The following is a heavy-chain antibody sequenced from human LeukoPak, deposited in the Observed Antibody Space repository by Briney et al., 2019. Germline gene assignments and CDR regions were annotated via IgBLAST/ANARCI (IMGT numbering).Heavy chain of an antibody. CDR3: ARVGYYYDSSGYRTDNWFDP. J-gene: IGHJ5*02. CDR2: IYHSGST. CDR1: GGSISSGGYS. Sequence: SETLSLTCAVSGGSISSGGYSWSWIRQPPGKGLEWIGYIYHSGSTYYNPSLRSRVTISVDRSKNQFSLKLSSVTAADTAVYYCARVGYYYDSSGYRTDNWFDPWGQGTLVTVSS. D-gene: IGHD3-22*01. V-gene: IGHV4-30-2*01.